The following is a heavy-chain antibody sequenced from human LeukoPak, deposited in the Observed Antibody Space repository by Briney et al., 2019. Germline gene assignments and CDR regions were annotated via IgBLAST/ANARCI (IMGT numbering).Heavy chain of an antibody. V-gene: IGHV1-69*06. J-gene: IGHJ4*02. CDR2: IIPIFGTA. CDR1: GGTSSSYA. D-gene: IGHD3-22*01. Sequence: ASVKVSCKASGGTSSSYAISWVRQAPGQGLEWMGRIIPIFGTANYAQKFQGRVTITADKSTSTAYMELSSLRSEDTAVYYCAREPSITMIVETYFDYWGQGTLVTVSS. CDR3: AREPSITMIVETYFDY.